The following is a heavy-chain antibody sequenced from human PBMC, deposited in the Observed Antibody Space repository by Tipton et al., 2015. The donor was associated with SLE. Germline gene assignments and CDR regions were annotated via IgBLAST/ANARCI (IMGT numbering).Heavy chain of an antibody. J-gene: IGHJ4*02. CDR3: ARGTQYYDFWSGPLWYFDY. V-gene: IGHV4-61*09. D-gene: IGHD3-3*01. Sequence: TLSLTCTVSGGSVNSGYYYWTWIRQPAGKGLEWIGHIYTTGDANYNPSLKSRVTISVDTSNNQFSLKLISVTAADTAVFYCARGTQYYDFWSGPLWYFDYWGQGTLVTVSS. CDR2: IYTTGDA. CDR1: GGSVNSGYYY.